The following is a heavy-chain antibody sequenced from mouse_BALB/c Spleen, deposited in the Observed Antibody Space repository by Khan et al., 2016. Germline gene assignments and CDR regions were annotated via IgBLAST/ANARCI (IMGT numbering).Heavy chain of an antibody. CDR2: INPGSGGS. D-gene: IGHD1-3*01. CDR1: GYAFTNYL. J-gene: IGHJ2*01. CDR3: AGKWFYGTCVYYFDY. Sequence: QVQLQQSGAELVRPGTSVKVSCKASGYAFTNYLIEWVKQRPGQGLEWIGVINPGSGGSNYNEKFKGKATLTADKSSSTAYMQLSSLTSDDSAVYFCAGKWFYGTCVYYFDYWGQGTTLTVSS. V-gene: IGHV1-54*01.